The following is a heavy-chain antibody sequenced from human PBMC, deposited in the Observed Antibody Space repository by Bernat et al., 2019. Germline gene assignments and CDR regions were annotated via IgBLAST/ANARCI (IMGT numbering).Heavy chain of an antibody. D-gene: IGHD3-10*01. Sequence: QVQLQESGPGLVKPSETLSLTCTVSGGSISSYYWSWILQPPGKGLEWIGYIYYSGGTNYNPSLKSRVTISVDTSKNQFSLKLSAVTAADTAVYYCARDRAMVRGTREWFDPWGQGTLVTVSS. CDR1: GGSISSYY. J-gene: IGHJ5*02. V-gene: IGHV4-59*01. CDR2: IYYSGGT. CDR3: ARDRAMVRGTREWFDP.